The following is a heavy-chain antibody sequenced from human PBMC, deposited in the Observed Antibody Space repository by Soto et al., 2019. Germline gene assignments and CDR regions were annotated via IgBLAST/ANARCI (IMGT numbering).Heavy chain of an antibody. Sequence: QVQLMQSGAEVKKPGSSVKVSCKASGGTFSSYTISWVRQAPGQGLEWMGRIIPILGIANYAQKFQGRVTITADKSTSTAYMELSSLRSEDTAVYYCAREPYCSGGSCYYYYGMDVWGQGTTVTVSS. CDR2: IIPILGIA. D-gene: IGHD2-15*01. J-gene: IGHJ6*02. CDR3: AREPYCSGGSCYYYYGMDV. CDR1: GGTFSSYT. V-gene: IGHV1-69*08.